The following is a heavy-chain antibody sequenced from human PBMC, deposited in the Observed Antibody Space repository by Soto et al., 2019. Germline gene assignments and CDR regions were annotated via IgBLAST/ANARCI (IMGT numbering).Heavy chain of an antibody. D-gene: IGHD2-2*01. J-gene: IGHJ4*02. CDR1: DGSMSNGDYY. Sequence: QVLLQESGPGLVKPSQTLSLTCIVSDGSMSNGDYYWSWVRQPPGKGLEWIGYIYYTGSTYYNPSLKSRLTIAVDTSKSQFSLNLSSVTAADTAVYYCARENKAAMAYWGQGTLVTVSS. V-gene: IGHV4-30-4*01. CDR2: IYYTGST. CDR3: ARENKAAMAY.